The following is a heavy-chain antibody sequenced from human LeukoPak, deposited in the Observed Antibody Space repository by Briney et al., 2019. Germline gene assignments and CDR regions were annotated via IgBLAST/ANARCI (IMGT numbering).Heavy chain of an antibody. Sequence: ASVNVSCKASGGTFSSYAISWVRQAPGQGLEWMGGIIPIFGTANYAQKFQGRVTITADKSTSTAYMELSSLRSEDTAVYYCALSSSSSPFDPWGQGTLVTVSS. J-gene: IGHJ5*02. V-gene: IGHV1-69*06. CDR3: ALSSSSSPFDP. CDR2: IIPIFGTA. D-gene: IGHD6-6*01. CDR1: GGTFSSYA.